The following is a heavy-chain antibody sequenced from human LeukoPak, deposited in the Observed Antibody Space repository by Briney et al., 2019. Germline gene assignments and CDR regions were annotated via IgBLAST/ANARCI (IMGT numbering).Heavy chain of an antibody. D-gene: IGHD6-13*01. V-gene: IGHV1-3*01. Sequence: ASVKVSCKASGYTFTNYAILWVRQAPGQRLEWMGWINAGNGNTKYSQKFQGRVTITRDTSASTAYMELSSLRSEDTAVYYCARVPLDYYYYGMDVWGQGTTVTVSS. CDR3: ARVPLDYYYYGMDV. CDR1: GYTFTNYA. J-gene: IGHJ6*02. CDR2: INAGNGNT.